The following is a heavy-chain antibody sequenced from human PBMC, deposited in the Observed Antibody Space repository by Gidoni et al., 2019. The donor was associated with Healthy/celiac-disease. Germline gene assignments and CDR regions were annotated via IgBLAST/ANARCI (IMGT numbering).Heavy chain of an antibody. Sequence: QVQLQESGPGLVKPSETLSLTCPVSGGSISSYYWSWIRQPPGKGLEWIGYIYYSGSTNYNPSLKSRVTISVDTSKNQFSLKLSSVTAADTAVYYCARGRYGGSLFDYWGQGTLVTVSS. V-gene: IGHV4-59*01. J-gene: IGHJ4*02. CDR1: GGSISSYY. CDR3: ARGRYGGSLFDY. CDR2: IYYSGST. D-gene: IGHD2-15*01.